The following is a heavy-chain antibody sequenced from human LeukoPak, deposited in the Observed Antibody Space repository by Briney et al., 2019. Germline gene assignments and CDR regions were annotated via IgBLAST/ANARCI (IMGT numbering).Heavy chain of an antibody. CDR1: GGSISSGSYS. Sequence: SETLSLTCAVSGGSISSGSYSWSWIRQPPGKGLEWIGYIYPRGSTYYNPSLKSRVILSLDKSANQFSLNLSSVTAADTAVYYCARDRGRGSGSFYYYYYMDVWGKGTTVTVSS. V-gene: IGHV4-30-2*01. CDR3: ARDRGRGSGSFYYYYYMDV. J-gene: IGHJ6*03. D-gene: IGHD1-26*01. CDR2: IYPRGST.